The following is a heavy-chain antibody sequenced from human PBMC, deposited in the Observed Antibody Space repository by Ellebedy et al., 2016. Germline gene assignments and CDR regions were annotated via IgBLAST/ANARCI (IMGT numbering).Heavy chain of an antibody. D-gene: IGHD2-2*01. J-gene: IGHJ5*02. CDR1: GFTFSSYG. Sequence: GESLKISXAASGFTFSSYGMHWVRQAPGKGLEWVAVISYDGSNKYYADSVKGRFTISRDNSKNTLYLQMNSLRAEDTAVYYCARDSVPAALGWFDPWGQGTLVTVSS. V-gene: IGHV3-30*03. CDR2: ISYDGSNK. CDR3: ARDSVPAALGWFDP.